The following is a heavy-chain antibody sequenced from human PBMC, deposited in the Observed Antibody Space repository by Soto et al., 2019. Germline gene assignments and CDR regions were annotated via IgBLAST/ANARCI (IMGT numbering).Heavy chain of an antibody. CDR3: AREGGESSDGLYYFDS. Sequence: SETLSLTCTVSGGSTSSDNYWSWIRQHPGKGLEWIGHIYYSGNTDYNPSLKSRLAISIGTSKNQFSLKLSSVTAADTAVYFCAREGGESSDGLYYFDSWGQGSLVTVSS. D-gene: IGHD3-16*01. V-gene: IGHV4-30-4*01. CDR1: GGSTSSDNY. J-gene: IGHJ4*02. CDR2: IYYSGNT.